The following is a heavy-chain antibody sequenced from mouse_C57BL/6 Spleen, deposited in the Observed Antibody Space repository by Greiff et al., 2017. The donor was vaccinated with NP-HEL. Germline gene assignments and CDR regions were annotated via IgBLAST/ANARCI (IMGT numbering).Heavy chain of an antibody. CDR1: GYTFTSYW. V-gene: IGHV1-5*01. J-gene: IGHJ4*01. CDR2: IYPGNSDT. Sequence: EVQLQQSGTVLARPGASVKMSCKTSGYTFTSYWMHWVKQRPGQGLEWIGAIYPGNSDTSYNQKFKGKAKLTAVTSASTAYMELSSLTNEDSAVYYCTPVTTVDYAMDYWGQRTSVTVSS. D-gene: IGHD1-1*01. CDR3: TPVTTVDYAMDY.